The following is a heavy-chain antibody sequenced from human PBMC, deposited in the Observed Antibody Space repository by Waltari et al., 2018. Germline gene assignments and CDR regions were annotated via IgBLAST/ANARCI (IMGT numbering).Heavy chain of an antibody. CDR3: ARASYYGDVDY. CDR2: IYYSGSS. V-gene: IGHV4-59*12. J-gene: IGHJ4*02. D-gene: IGHD3-10*01. Sequence: QVHLQESGPGLVKPSETLSLSCTVSGGSSGSFYWSWIRQPPGKGLEWIGYIYYSGSSTYSPSLQSRVTMSVDTSKNHLSLKLSSVTAADTAVYYCARASYYGDVDYWGQGILVTVSS. CDR1: GGSSGSFY.